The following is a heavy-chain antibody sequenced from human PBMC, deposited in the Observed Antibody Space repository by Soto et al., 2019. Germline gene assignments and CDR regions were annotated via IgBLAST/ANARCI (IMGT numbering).Heavy chain of an antibody. CDR3: ARSAAYDSSGYYYLNWFEP. Sequence: PGGSLRLSCAASGFTFSSYSMNWVRQAPGKGLEWVSYISTSSTIYYADSVKGRFTISRDNAKNSLYLQMNSLRDEDTAVYYCARSAAYDSSGYYYLNWFEPWGQGTLVTVSS. J-gene: IGHJ5*02. CDR1: GFTFSSYS. D-gene: IGHD3-22*01. V-gene: IGHV3-48*02. CDR2: ISTSSTI.